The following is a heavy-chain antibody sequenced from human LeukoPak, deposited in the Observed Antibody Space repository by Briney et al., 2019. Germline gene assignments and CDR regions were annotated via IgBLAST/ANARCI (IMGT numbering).Heavy chain of an antibody. CDR1: AFTFSSYA. J-gene: IGHJ4*02. CDR3: ARWEGVAVAGFDY. D-gene: IGHD6-19*01. CDR2: ISYDGSNK. Sequence: PGGSLRLSCAASAFTFSSYAMHWVRQAPGKGLEWVAVISYDGSNKYYADSVKGRFTISRDNSKNTLYLQMNSLRAEDTAVYYCARWEGVAVAGFDYWGQGTLVTVSS. V-gene: IGHV3-30*04.